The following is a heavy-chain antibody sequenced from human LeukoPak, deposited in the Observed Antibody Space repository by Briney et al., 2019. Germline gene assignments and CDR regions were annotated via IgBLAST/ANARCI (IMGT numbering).Heavy chain of an antibody. J-gene: IGHJ4*02. CDR2: ISGSGGST. V-gene: IGHV3-23*01. CDR3: AKATRVVPAATYFDY. Sequence: QPGGSLRLSCAASEFTFSSYAMSWVRQAPGKGLEWVSAISGSGGSTYYADSVKGRFTISRDNSKNTLYLQMNSLRAEDTAVYYCAKATRVVPAATYFDYWGQGTLVTVSS. CDR1: EFTFSSYA. D-gene: IGHD2-2*01.